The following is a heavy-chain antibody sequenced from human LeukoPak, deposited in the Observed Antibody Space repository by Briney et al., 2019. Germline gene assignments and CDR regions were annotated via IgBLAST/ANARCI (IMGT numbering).Heavy chain of an antibody. D-gene: IGHD5-18*01. J-gene: IGHJ4*02. CDR3: ARGNTAMVIFDY. CDR2: ISYDGSNK. CDR1: GFTFSSYA. V-gene: IGHV3-30-3*01. Sequence: GGSLRLSCAASGFTFSSYAMHWVRQAPGKGLEWVAVISYDGSNKYYADSVKGRFTISRDNSKNALYLQMNSLRAEDTAVYYCARGNTAMVIFDYWGQGTLVTVSS.